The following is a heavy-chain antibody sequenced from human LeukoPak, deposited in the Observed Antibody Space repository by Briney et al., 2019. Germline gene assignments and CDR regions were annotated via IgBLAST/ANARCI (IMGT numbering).Heavy chain of an antibody. D-gene: IGHD6-13*01. Sequence: TGGSLRLSCAASGFTFDDYAMHWVRQAPGKGLEWVSGISWNSGSIGYADSVKGRFTISRDNAKNSLYLQMNSLRAEDTAVYYCARDNSFAGTYYYMDVWGKGTTVTVSS. CDR1: GFTFDDYA. CDR3: ARDNSFAGTYYYMDV. J-gene: IGHJ6*03. CDR2: ISWNSGSI. V-gene: IGHV3-9*01.